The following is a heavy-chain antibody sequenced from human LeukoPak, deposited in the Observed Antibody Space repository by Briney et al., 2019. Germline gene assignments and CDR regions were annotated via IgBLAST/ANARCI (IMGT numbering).Heavy chain of an antibody. D-gene: IGHD3-10*01. CDR3: VRDRELNY. J-gene: IGHJ4*02. V-gene: IGHV4-59*01. CDR2: TYNSGST. Sequence: NPSETLSLTCTVSGGSTSIYYWSWIRQPPGKGLEWLGYTYNSGSTLYNPSLKSRVTISVDTSRNEFSLRLTSVTAADAAVYYCVRDRELNYWGQGTLVTVSS. CDR1: GGSTSIYY.